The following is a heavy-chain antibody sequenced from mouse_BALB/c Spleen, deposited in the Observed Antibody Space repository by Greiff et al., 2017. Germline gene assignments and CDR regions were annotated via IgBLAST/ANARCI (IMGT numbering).Heavy chain of an antibody. Sequence: QVQLQQSGAELARPGASVKLSCKASGYTFTSYWMQWVKQRPGQGLEWIGAIYPGDGDTRYTQKFKGKATLTADKSSSTAYMQLSSLASEDSAVYYCARGDGYYGAMDYWGQGTSVTVSS. D-gene: IGHD2-3*01. CDR2: IYPGDGDT. CDR3: ARGDGYYGAMDY. V-gene: IGHV1-87*01. CDR1: GYTFTSYW. J-gene: IGHJ4*01.